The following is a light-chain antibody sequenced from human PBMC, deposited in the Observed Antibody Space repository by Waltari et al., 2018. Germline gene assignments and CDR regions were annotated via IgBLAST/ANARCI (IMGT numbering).Light chain of an antibody. V-gene: IGLV2-23*02. CDR1: SRDIGIYNF. J-gene: IGLJ3*02. Sequence: QSALTQPASVSGSPGQSTNISCTGTSRDIGIYNFVSWYQHPPGKAPKLILYEVTKRPSGVSDRFSGSKSGNTASLTISGLQAEDDADYYCYSSAMSAFVVFGGGTK. CDR2: EVT. CDR3: YSSAMSAFVV.